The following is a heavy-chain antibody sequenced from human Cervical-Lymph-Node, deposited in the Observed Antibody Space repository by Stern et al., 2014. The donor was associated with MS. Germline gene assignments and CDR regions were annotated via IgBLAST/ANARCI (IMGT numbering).Heavy chain of an antibody. V-gene: IGHV3-9*01. D-gene: IGHD5-18*01. CDR1: GFTFDDYA. Sequence: VQLVESGGGLVQPGRSLRLSCAASGFTFDDYAMHWVRQAPGKGLEWVSGISWNSGSIGYADSVKGRFTISRDNAKNSLYLQMNSLRAEDTALYYCAKGGYSYGYALDAFDIWGQGTMVTVSS. CDR2: ISWNSGSI. J-gene: IGHJ3*02. CDR3: AKGGYSYGYALDAFDI.